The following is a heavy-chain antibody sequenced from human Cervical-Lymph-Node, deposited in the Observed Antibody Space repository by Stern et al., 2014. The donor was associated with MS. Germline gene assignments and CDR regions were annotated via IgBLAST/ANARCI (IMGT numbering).Heavy chain of an antibody. D-gene: IGHD6-13*01. V-gene: IGHV4-39*01. CDR3: ARLEYSTSWYSHYFDY. CDR2: VYHSGST. Sequence: QVQLQESGPGLVKPSETLSLSCTVSGGSISSGSFYWGWIRLPPGKGLEWIGTVYHSGSTYYNLSLKSRVTISVDTSKNHSSLNLSSVTAADTAVYYCARLEYSTSWYSHYFDYWGQGTLVTVSS. J-gene: IGHJ4*02. CDR1: GGSISSGSFY.